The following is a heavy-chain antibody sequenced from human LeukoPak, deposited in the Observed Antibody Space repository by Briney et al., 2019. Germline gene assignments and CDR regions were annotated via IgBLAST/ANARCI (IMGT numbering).Heavy chain of an antibody. D-gene: IGHD2/OR15-2a*01. Sequence: EGSLRLSCAAPGFTFSNSWMSWIRQAPRQGLDGVANIEQDGSEKYYVDSVKGRFTISRDNASNSLDLQMKSLRTDDTSVYYCARVFHWGKGTLVTVSS. V-gene: IGHV3-7*05. CDR1: GFTFSNSW. CDR3: ARVFH. CDR2: IEQDGSEK. J-gene: IGHJ4*02.